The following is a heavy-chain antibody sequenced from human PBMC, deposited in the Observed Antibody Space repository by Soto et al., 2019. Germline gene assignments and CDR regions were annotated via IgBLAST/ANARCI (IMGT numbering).Heavy chain of an antibody. CDR2: IYYTGST. CDR1: GGSISSGGYY. J-gene: IGHJ4*02. D-gene: IGHD3-22*01. V-gene: IGHV4-31*03. CDR3: ESLSAGYYYDSSGYYFDY. Sequence: QFQLQESGPGLVKPAQTLSLTCTVSGGSISSGGYYWSWIRQLPGKGLEWIGYIYYTGSTYYNASLKSRVPISVDTSKSQVSLILSSVTAADTAVYYFESLSAGYYYDSSGYYFDYWGQGTLLTVSS.